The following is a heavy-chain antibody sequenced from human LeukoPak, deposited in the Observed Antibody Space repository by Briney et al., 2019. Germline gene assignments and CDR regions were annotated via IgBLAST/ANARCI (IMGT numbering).Heavy chain of an antibody. V-gene: IGHV1-46*01. D-gene: IGHD6-19*01. CDR2: INPSSGST. J-gene: IGHJ4*02. CDR1: GYTFTSHY. CDR3: ARPSSSGLYYLDY. Sequence: GASVKASCKASGYTFTSHYMHWVRQAPGQGLEWMGVINPSSGSTTYAQKFQGRVTMTRDTSTSTVYMELSSLRSEDTAVYYCARPSSSGLYYLDYWGQGTLVTVSS.